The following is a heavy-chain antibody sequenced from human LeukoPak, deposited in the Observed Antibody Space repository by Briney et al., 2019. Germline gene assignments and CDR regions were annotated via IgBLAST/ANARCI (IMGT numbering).Heavy chain of an antibody. Sequence: EASVKVSCKASGYTFTAYYIHWVRQAPGQGLEWMGWISPNIGGTDYAQKFLGRVTMTRDTSISTAYMELSSLTSDDTAVYYCAIQPWGSGNNWYFDLWGRGTLVTVSS. V-gene: IGHV1-2*02. J-gene: IGHJ2*01. D-gene: IGHD7-27*01. CDR2: ISPNIGGT. CDR1: GYTFTAYY. CDR3: AIQPWGSGNNWYFDL.